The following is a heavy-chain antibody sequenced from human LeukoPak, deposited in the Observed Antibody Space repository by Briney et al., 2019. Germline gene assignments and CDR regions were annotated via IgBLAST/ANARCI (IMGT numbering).Heavy chain of an antibody. CDR2: IYYSGST. Sequence: PSETLSLTCTVSGGSISSYYWSWIRQPPGKGLEWIGYIYYSGSTNYNPSLKSRVTISVDTSKNQFSLKLSSVTAADTAVYYCACTIAVAGTPEYFQHWGQCTLVTVSS. D-gene: IGHD6-19*01. CDR1: GGSISSYY. J-gene: IGHJ1*01. CDR3: ACTIAVAGTPEYFQH. V-gene: IGHV4-59*01.